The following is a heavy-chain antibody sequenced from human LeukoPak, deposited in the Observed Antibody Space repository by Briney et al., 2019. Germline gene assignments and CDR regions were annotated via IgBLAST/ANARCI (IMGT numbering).Heavy chain of an antibody. J-gene: IGHJ4*02. V-gene: IGHV4-39*07. CDR3: ASGLLDGSPFDY. CDR2: IYETGST. Sequence: SETLSLTCSVSGGSLSSSSYYWGWIRQPPGRGLEWIGNIYETGSTNYNPSLKSRVTMSVDTSKNQFSLKLSSVTAADTAVYYCASGLLDGSPFDYWGQGTLVTVSS. CDR1: GGSLSSSSYY. D-gene: IGHD3-10*01.